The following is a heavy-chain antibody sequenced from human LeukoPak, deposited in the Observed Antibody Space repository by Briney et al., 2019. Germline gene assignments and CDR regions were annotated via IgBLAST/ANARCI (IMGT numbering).Heavy chain of an antibody. Sequence: TSETLSLTCTVSGGSISSYYWSWIRQAPGKGLEWIGYIYYSGSTNYNPSLKSRVTISVDTSKNQFSLKLSSVTAADTAVYYCASLMDDSSGWYFDYWGQGTLVTVSS. V-gene: IGHV4-59*01. CDR1: GGSISSYY. CDR2: IYYSGST. J-gene: IGHJ4*02. CDR3: ASLMDDSSGWYFDY. D-gene: IGHD6-19*01.